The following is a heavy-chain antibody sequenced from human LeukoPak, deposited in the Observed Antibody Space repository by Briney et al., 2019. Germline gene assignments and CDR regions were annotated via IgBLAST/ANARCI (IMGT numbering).Heavy chain of an antibody. CDR2: INPNSGGT. J-gene: IGHJ4*02. D-gene: IGHD3-3*01. V-gene: IGHV1-2*02. CDR3: ARSITIFGVVINYFDY. CDR1: GYTFTGYY. Sequence: ASVKVSCKAPGYTFTGYYMHWVRQAPGQGLEWMGWINPNSGGTNYAQKFQGRVTMTRDTSISTAYMELSRLRSDDTAVYYCARSITIFGVVINYFDYWGQGTLVTVSS.